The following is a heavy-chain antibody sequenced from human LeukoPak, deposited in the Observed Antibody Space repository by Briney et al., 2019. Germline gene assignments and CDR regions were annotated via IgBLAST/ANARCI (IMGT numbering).Heavy chain of an antibody. CDR3: ARVGSGYGSGSYYFDY. J-gene: IGHJ4*02. CDR2: ISSSSSYI. D-gene: IGHD3-10*01. Sequence: PGGSLRLSCAASGFTFSSYSMNWVRQAPGKGLEWVSSISSSSSYIYYADSVKGRFTISRDNSKNTLYLQMNSLRAEDTAVYYCARVGSGYGSGSYYFDYWGQGTLVTVSS. V-gene: IGHV3-21*01. CDR1: GFTFSSYS.